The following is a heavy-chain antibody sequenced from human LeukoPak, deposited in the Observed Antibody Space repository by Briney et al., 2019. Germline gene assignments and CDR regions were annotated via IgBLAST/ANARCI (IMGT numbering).Heavy chain of an antibody. CDR2: ISYDGSNK. CDR1: GFTFSSYA. Sequence: GGSLRLSCAASGFTFSSYAMSWVRQAPGKGLEWVAVISYDGSNKYYADSVKGRFTISRDNSKNTLYLQMNSLRAEDTAVYYCARAEAPVRWDYWGQGTLVTVSS. D-gene: IGHD5-24*01. V-gene: IGHV3-30*03. J-gene: IGHJ4*02. CDR3: ARAEAPVRWDY.